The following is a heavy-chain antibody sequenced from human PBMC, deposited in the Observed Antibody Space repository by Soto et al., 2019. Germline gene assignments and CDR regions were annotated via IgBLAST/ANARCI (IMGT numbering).Heavy chain of an antibody. D-gene: IGHD5-12*01. CDR3: AKRARDGYNSPIDY. CDR1: GFIFTNYA. Sequence: GGSLRLSCTASGFIFTNYAMDWVRQAPGKGLEWVSDISNRGRETFYGDSVKGRFTIFRDISKSTVFLQLNSLRAEDTAVYYCAKRARDGYNSPIDYWGQGTLVTVSS. J-gene: IGHJ4*02. V-gene: IGHV3-23*01. CDR2: ISNRGRET.